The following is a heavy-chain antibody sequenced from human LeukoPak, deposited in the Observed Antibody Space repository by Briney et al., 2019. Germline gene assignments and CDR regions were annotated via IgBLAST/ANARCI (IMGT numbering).Heavy chain of an antibody. CDR1: GDSISTSSYY. CDR2: IYYSGST. CDR3: ARHKDYYYSYMDV. Sequence: PSETLSLTCSVSGDSISTSSYYWGWIRQPPGKGLVWIGTIYYSGSTYYNPSLTSRVTISVDTSKNQFSLKLSSVTAADTAVYYCARHKDYYYSYMDVWGKGTTVTISS. J-gene: IGHJ6*03. V-gene: IGHV4-39*01.